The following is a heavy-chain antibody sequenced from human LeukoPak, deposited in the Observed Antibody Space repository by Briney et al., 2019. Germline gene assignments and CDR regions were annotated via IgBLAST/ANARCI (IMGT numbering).Heavy chain of an antibody. CDR1: GFTFDDYA. CDR2: ISWNSGSI. J-gene: IGHJ4*02. D-gene: IGHD3-3*01. V-gene: IGHV3-9*01. Sequence: GGSLRLSCAASGFTFDDYAMDGVGQAPGRGVEGVSGISWNSGSIGYADSVQGRFTISRDNAKNSLYLQMNSLRAEDTALYYCAKGDYDFWSGDYWGQGTLVTVSS. CDR3: AKGDYDFWSGDY.